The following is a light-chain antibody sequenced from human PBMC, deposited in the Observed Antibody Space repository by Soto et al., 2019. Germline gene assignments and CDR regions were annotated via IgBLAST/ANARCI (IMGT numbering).Light chain of an antibody. CDR1: SSDVGGYNY. V-gene: IGLV2-14*01. CDR3: SSYTSSSTQV. CDR2: EVS. J-gene: IGLJ1*01. Sequence: QSVLTQPASVSGSPGQSITISCTGTSSDVGGYNYVSWYQQLPGKVPKLMIYEVSNRPSGVSNRFSGSKSGNTASLTISGLQAEDEADYYCSSYTSSSTQVFGTGTKVNV.